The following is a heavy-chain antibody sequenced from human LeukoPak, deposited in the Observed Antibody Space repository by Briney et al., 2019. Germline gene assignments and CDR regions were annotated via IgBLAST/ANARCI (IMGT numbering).Heavy chain of an antibody. J-gene: IGHJ5*02. CDR2: INPNSGGT. Sequence: ASVKVSCKASGYTFTRYYMHWVRQAPGQGLEWMGWINPNSGGTNYAQKFQGRVTMTRDTSISTAYMELSRLRSDDTAVYYCARGLRRANTYYYGSGSSEFDPWGQGTLVTVSS. V-gene: IGHV1-2*02. CDR3: ARGLRRANTYYYGSGSSEFDP. D-gene: IGHD3-10*01. CDR1: GYTFTRYY.